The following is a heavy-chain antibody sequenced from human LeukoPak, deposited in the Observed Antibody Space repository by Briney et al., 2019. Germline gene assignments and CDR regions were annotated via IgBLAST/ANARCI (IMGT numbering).Heavy chain of an antibody. CDR1: GFTFRNYG. J-gene: IGHJ4*02. CDR2: IWYDGSNK. V-gene: IGHV3-33*01. D-gene: IGHD3-10*01. Sequence: GGSLRLSCKASGFTFRNYGMEWVRQAPGKGLEWAAVIWYDGSNKYYADSVKGRFTISRDNSKNTLYLQMNSLRAEDTSVYYCATVRGGSGTYYNVFWGQGTLVTVSS. CDR3: ATVRGGSGTYYNVF.